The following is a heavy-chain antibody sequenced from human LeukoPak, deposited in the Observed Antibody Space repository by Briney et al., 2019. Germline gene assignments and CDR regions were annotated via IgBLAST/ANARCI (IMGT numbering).Heavy chain of an antibody. J-gene: IGHJ4*02. D-gene: IGHD3-10*01. Sequence: GGSLRLSCAASGFTFSNYWMHWVRQAPGKGLVWVSRINSDGSGTSYADSVKGRFTMSRDNARNTSYLQMNSLRAEDTAVYYCARGGVRGVIAEYWGQGTLVTVSS. CDR1: GFTFSNYW. CDR3: ARGGVRGVIAEY. V-gene: IGHV3-74*01. CDR2: INSDGSGT.